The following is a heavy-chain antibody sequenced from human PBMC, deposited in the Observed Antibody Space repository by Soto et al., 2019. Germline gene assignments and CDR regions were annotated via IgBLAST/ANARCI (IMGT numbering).Heavy chain of an antibody. CDR2: IIPIFGTA. J-gene: IGHJ4*02. D-gene: IGHD6-13*01. CDR3: ASSPGSSWYSFDY. CDR1: GGTFSSYA. V-gene: IGHV1-69*13. Sequence: SVKVSCKTSGGTFSSYAISWVRQAPGQGLEWMGGIIPIFGTANYAQKFQGRVTITADESTSTAYMELSSLRSEDTAVYYCASSPGSSWYSFDYWGQGTLVTVSS.